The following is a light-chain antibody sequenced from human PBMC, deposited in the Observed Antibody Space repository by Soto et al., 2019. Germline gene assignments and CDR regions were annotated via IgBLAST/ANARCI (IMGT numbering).Light chain of an antibody. CDR2: EVS. J-gene: IGLJ2*01. V-gene: IGLV2-23*02. Sequence: QSALTQPASVSGSPGQSITISCTGTSSDVGSYNLVSWYQQHPGKAPKLMIYEVSKRPSGVSNRFSGPKSGNTASLTISGLQAEDEADYYCCSYAGSSTSLVVFGGGTKLTVL. CDR3: CSYAGSSTSLVV. CDR1: SSDVGSYNL.